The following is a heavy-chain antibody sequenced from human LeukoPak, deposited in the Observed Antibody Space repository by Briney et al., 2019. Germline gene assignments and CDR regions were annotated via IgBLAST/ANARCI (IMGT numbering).Heavy chain of an antibody. V-gene: IGHV4-39*01. J-gene: IGHJ4*02. D-gene: IGHD6-19*01. CDR1: GGSISSSGYC. CDR3: ARRTWLVRPFDY. Sequence: SETLSLTCTVSGGSISSSGYCWGWIRQPPGKGLEWIGSIDYSGNTNYNPSLKSRVTIAVDMSKNQFSLKLSSVTAADTAVYYCARRTWLVRPFDYWGQGTLVTVSS. CDR2: IDYSGNT.